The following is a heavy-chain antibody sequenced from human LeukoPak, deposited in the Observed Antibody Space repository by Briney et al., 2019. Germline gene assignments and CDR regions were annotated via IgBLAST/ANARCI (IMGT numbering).Heavy chain of an antibody. CDR1: GYTFTGYY. Sequence: ASVKVSCKASGYTFTGYYMHWVRQAPGQGLEWMGWINPNSGGTNYAQKFQGRVTMTRDTSISTAYMELSRLRSDDTAVYYCARGEYYYDSSGYYHLHAFDIWGQGTMVTVSS. CDR2: INPNSGGT. CDR3: ARGEYYYDSSGYYHLHAFDI. J-gene: IGHJ3*02. V-gene: IGHV1-2*02. D-gene: IGHD3-22*01.